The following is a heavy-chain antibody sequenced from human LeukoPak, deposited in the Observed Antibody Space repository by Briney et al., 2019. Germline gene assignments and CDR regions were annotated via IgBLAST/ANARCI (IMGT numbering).Heavy chain of an antibody. CDR2: ISWNSGSI. J-gene: IGHJ4*02. V-gene: IGHV3-9*01. D-gene: IGHD2-2*01. CDR1: GFTFDDYA. Sequence: SGGSLRLSCAASGFTFDDYAMHWVRQAPGKGLEWVSGISWNSGSIGYADSVKGRFTISRDNAKNSLYLQMNSLRAEDTAVYYCAKWQRPYCSSTSCQVFDYWGQGTLVTVSS. CDR3: AKWQRPYCSSTSCQVFDY.